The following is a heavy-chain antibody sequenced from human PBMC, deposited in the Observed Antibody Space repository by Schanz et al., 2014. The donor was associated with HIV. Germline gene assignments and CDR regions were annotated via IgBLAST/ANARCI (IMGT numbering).Heavy chain of an antibody. CDR1: GYTFTGYY. CDR3: ARDFNIGDQYYFDH. D-gene: IGHD2-21*02. Sequence: QVQLVQSGAEVKKPGASVKVSCKASGYTFTGYYMHWVRQAPGQGLEWMGMINPSGAGTTYARKLQGRVTMTRDTSTSTVYMHLSSLRSDDTAVYFCARDFNIGDQYYFDHWGQGTLVTVSS. CDR2: INPSGAGT. V-gene: IGHV1-46*04. J-gene: IGHJ4*02.